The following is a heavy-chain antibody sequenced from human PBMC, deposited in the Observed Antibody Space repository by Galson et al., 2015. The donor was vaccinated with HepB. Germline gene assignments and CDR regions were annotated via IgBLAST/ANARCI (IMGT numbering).Heavy chain of an antibody. J-gene: IGHJ3*02. Sequence: SVKVSCKASGGTFSSYAISWVRQAPGQGLEWMGGIIPIFGTANYAQKFQGRVTITADESTSTAYMELSSLRSEDTAVYYCARDGWNLYYYDSSGVYAFDIWGQGTMVTVSS. V-gene: IGHV1-69*13. CDR2: IIPIFGTA. CDR1: GGTFSSYA. D-gene: IGHD3-22*01. CDR3: ARDGWNLYYYDSSGVYAFDI.